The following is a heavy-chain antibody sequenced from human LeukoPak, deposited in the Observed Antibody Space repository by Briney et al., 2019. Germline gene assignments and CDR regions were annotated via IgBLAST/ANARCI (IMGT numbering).Heavy chain of an antibody. CDR2: IKQEESEK. CDR3: ARPRGYCSGGSCFPSDY. D-gene: IGHD2-15*01. CDR1: GFTFSIYW. Sequence: PGGSLRLSCAASGFTFSIYWMSWVRQAPGKGLEWVANIKQEESEKYYVDSVKGRFTVSRDNAKNSLYLQMDSLRVEDTAVYYCARPRGYCSGGSCFPSDYWGQGTLVTVSS. J-gene: IGHJ4*02. V-gene: IGHV3-7*03.